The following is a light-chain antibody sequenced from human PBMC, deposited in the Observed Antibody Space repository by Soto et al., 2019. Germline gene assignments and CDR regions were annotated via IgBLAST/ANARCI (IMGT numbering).Light chain of an antibody. CDR1: SSNIGAAYD. CDR2: GNS. V-gene: IGLV1-40*01. Sequence: QSVVTQPPSVSGAPGQRVTISCTGSSSNIGAAYDVHWFQQIPGTAPKVLIHGNSNRPSGVPYRFSGSKSGTSASLAITGLQAADEADYYCQSYDSSMGGGVFGGGTKLTVL. J-gene: IGLJ3*02. CDR3: QSYDSSMGGGV.